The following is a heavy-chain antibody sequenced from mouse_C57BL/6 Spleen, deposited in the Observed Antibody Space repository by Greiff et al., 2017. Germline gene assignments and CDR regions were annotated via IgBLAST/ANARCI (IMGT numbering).Heavy chain of an antibody. V-gene: IGHV1-66*01. CDR3: ARGIYYDYSWFAY. CDR1: GYSFTSYY. D-gene: IGHD2-4*01. Sequence: QVQLQQSGPELVKPGASVKISCKASGYSFTSYYIHWVKQRPGQGLEWIGWIYPGSGNTNYNEKFKGKATLTADTSSSTAYMQLSSLTSEDSAVYYCARGIYYDYSWFAYWGQGTLVTVSA. J-gene: IGHJ3*01. CDR2: IYPGSGNT.